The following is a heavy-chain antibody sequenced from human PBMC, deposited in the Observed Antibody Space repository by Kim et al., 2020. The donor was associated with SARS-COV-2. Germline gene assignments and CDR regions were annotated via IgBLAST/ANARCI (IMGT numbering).Heavy chain of an antibody. J-gene: IGHJ4*02. V-gene: IGHV4-34*01. Sequence: PSETLSLTCAVYSGSFSDYHWTWVRQPPGKGLQWIGEISQSGSTNYNPSLKSRVTILVDTSKNQFSLKLNSVTAADTAVYYCARGRKVGLSGGLDGWGQGTLVTVSS. CDR2: ISQSGST. D-gene: IGHD1-26*01. CDR3: ARGRKVGLSGGLDG. CDR1: SGSFSDYH.